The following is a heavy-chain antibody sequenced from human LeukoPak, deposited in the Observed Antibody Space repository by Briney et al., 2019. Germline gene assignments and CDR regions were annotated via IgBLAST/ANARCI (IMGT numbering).Heavy chain of an antibody. CDR1: GYTFTSYD. V-gene: IGHV1-8*01. CDR2: MNPTNGNT. CDR3: TRGLWELLN. Sequence: ASVKVSCKASGYTFTSYDINWVRQATGQGLEWMGWMNPTNGNTGYAQEFQGRVTMTRSTSISTAYLELSSLRSEDTAVYYCTRGLWELLNWGQGTLVTVSS. D-gene: IGHD1-26*01. J-gene: IGHJ4*02.